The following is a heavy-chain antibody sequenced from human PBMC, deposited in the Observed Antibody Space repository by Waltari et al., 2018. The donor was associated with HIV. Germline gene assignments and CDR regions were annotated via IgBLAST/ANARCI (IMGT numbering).Heavy chain of an antibody. CDR3: ARLGGIEQLVDWYFDL. CDR1: GYSFTSYW. D-gene: IGHD6-6*01. V-gene: IGHV5-51*01. J-gene: IGHJ2*01. Sequence: EVQLVQSGAEVKKPGESLKISCKGSGYSFTSYWIGWVRQMPGKGLEWMGIIYPGDSDTRYSPSVQGQVTSSADKSISTAYLQWSSLKASDTAMYYCARLGGIEQLVDWYFDLWGRGTLVTVSP. CDR2: IYPGDSDT.